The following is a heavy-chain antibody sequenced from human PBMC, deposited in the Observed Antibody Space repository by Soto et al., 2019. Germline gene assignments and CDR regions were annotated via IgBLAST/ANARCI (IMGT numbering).Heavy chain of an antibody. D-gene: IGHD2-21*02. J-gene: IGHJ5*02. CDR3: ARDRVYCGGDCYPIT. CDR1: GGSISSGDYY. V-gene: IGHV4-30-4*01. CDR2: IYYSGST. Sequence: QVQLQESGPGLVKPSQTLSLTCTVSGGSISSGDYYWSWIRQPPGKGLEWIGYIYYSGSTYYNPSLKSRVTISVDTSKNQFSLKLSSVTAADTAVYYCARDRVYCGGDCYPITWGQGTLVTVSS.